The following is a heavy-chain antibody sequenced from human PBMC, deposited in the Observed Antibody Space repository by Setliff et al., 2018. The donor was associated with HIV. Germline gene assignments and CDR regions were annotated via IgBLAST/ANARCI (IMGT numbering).Heavy chain of an antibody. V-gene: IGHV1-69*05. CDR1: GGTFSNYA. Sequence: GASVKVSCKASGGTFSNYAISWVRQAPGQGLEWMGGIIPIFGSINYAQKFQGRVTITTDESTSTAYMELSSLRSEDTAVYYCARVPNQELHFYGMDVWGQGTTVTVSS. CDR2: IIPIFGSI. J-gene: IGHJ6*02. D-gene: IGHD1-7*01. CDR3: ARVPNQELHFYGMDV.